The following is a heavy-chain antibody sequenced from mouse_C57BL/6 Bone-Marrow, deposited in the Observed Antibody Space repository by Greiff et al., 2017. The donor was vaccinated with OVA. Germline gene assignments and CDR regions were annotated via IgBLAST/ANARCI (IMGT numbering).Heavy chain of an antibody. Sequence: VQLQQSVAELVRPGASVKLSCTASGFNIKNTYMPWVKQRPEQGLEWIGRIDPANDNTKYAPNFQGKATMTADTSSNTAYLQLSSLSSEDTAVYCGARGNFGSSFYAMDYWGQGTSVTVSS. D-gene: IGHD1-1*01. V-gene: IGHV14-3*01. CDR1: GFNIKNTY. J-gene: IGHJ4*01. CDR3: ARGNFGSSFYAMDY. CDR2: IDPANDNT.